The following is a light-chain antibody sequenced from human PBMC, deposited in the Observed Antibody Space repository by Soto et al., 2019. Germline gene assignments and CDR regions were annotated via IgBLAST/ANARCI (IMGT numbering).Light chain of an antibody. J-gene: IGKJ1*01. CDR3: QQYNSYSPA. CDR1: QRISSW. Sequence: GDRVTITCRASQRISSWLAWYQQKPGKAPKLLIYDASSLESGVPSRFSGSGSGTEFTLTISSLQPDDFATYYCQQYNSYSPAFGQGTKLDIK. CDR2: DAS. V-gene: IGKV1-5*01.